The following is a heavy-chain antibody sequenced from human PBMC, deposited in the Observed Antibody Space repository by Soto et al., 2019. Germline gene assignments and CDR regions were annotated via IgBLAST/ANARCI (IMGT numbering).Heavy chain of an antibody. CDR1: GVSITNYY. D-gene: IGHD3-10*01. J-gene: IGHJ2*01. CDR3: ARDRDYGNFFWHFDL. V-gene: IGHV4-59*01. Sequence: QVLLQGSGPGLVKPSETLSLTCTVSGVSITNYYWSWIRQPPGKGLEWIGHIYYSGSTNYNPSLKSRVTISVDTSKNQFSLNLSSVTAAGTAVYYCARDRDYGNFFWHFDLWGRGTLFTVSS. CDR2: IYYSGST.